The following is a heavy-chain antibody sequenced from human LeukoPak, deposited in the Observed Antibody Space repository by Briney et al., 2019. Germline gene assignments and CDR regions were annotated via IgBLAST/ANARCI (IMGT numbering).Heavy chain of an antibody. CDR2: IYYSGST. Sequence: SETLSLTCTVSGGSISSYYWSWIRQPPGKGLEWIGYIYYSGSTNYNPSLKSRVTISVDTSKNQFSLKLSSVTAADTAVYYCARLSSGSNYGMDVWGQGTTVTVSS. D-gene: IGHD3-10*01. CDR3: ARLSSGSNYGMDV. J-gene: IGHJ6*02. CDR1: GGSISSYY. V-gene: IGHV4-59*08.